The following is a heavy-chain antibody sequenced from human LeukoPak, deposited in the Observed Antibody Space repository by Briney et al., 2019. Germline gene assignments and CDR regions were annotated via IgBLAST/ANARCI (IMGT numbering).Heavy chain of an antibody. CDR1: GFTFSSYA. V-gene: IGHV3-30-3*01. J-gene: IGHJ4*02. D-gene: IGHD5-24*01. CDR2: ISYDGSNK. Sequence: PGRSLRLSCAASGFTFSSYAMHWVRQAPGKGLEWVAVISYDGSNKYYADSVKGRFTISRDNSKNTLYLQMNSLRAEDTAVYYCARALDGHIFDYWGQGTLVTASS. CDR3: ARALDGHIFDY.